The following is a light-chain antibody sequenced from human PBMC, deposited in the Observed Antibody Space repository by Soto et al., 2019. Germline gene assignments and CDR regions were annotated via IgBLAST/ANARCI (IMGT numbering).Light chain of an antibody. CDR1: QSVATY. J-gene: IGKJ2*02. CDR2: DAS. V-gene: IGKV3-11*01. Sequence: EIVLTQSPLTLALSPGERATLSCRASQSVATYLAWYQQRPGQAPRLLIYDASHRATGIPARFSGSGSGTDFTLTISSLEPEDFAVYYCQHRTDWPPICTFCPWTKVEIK. CDR3: QHRTDWPPICT.